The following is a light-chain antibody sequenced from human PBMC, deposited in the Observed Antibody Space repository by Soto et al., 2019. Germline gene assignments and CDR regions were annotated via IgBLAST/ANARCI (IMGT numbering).Light chain of an antibody. V-gene: IGLV2-14*03. CDR2: DVT. CDR3: SSYTATSAVA. CDR1: SSDVGGYNY. Sequence: QSALTQPASVSGSPGQWITISCTGTSSDVGGYNYVSWYQQHPGKAPKLMIYDVTNRPSGVSYRFSGSKSGNTASLTISGLQAEDEGDYYCSSYTATSAVAFGGGTKLTFL. J-gene: IGLJ2*01.